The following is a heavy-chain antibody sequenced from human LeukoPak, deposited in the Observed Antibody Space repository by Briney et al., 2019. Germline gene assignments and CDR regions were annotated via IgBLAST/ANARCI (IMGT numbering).Heavy chain of an antibody. CDR1: GHTFTSYD. CDR2: VNPNSGNT. J-gene: IGHJ5*02. D-gene: IGHD3-22*01. Sequence: ASVKVSCKASGHTFTSYDINWVRQATGQGLEWMGWVNPNSGNTAYAQKFQGRVTITRNTSISTAYMELSSLRSEDTAVYYCAREDYYDSGSFDPWGQGPLVTVSS. V-gene: IGHV1-8*03. CDR3: AREDYYDSGSFDP.